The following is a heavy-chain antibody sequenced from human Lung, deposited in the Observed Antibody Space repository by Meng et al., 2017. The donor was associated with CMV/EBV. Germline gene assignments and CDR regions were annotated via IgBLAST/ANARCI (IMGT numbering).Heavy chain of an antibody. D-gene: IGHD6-19*01. Sequence: GGSXRLXCAASGFSFSSYWMHWVRQAPGRGLVWVAHINNDGSSTTYADSVKGRFTISRDNAKNTVFLQMHSLGVEDTAVYYCARDSIVVPGRIYYYAMDVXGHGXTVTGSS. J-gene: IGHJ6*02. CDR1: GFSFSSYW. V-gene: IGHV3-74*01. CDR2: INNDGSST. CDR3: ARDSIVVPGRIYYYAMDV.